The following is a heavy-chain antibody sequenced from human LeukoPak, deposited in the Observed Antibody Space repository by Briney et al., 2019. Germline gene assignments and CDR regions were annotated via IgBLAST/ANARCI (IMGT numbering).Heavy chain of an antibody. CDR1: GGSFSGYY. CDR3: ARGWRITMVRGVIFDP. V-gene: IGHV4-34*01. CDR2: INHSGST. Sequence: PSETLSLTCAVYGGSFSGYYWSWIRQPPGKGLEWIGEINHSGSTNYNPSLKSRVTISVDTSKNQFSLKLSSVTAADTAVYYCARGWRITMVRGVIFDPWGQGTLVTVSS. J-gene: IGHJ5*02. D-gene: IGHD3-10*01.